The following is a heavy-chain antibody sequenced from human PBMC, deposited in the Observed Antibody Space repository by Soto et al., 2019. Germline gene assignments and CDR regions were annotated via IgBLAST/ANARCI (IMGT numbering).Heavy chain of an antibody. V-gene: IGHV3-9*01. Sequence: PVGSLRLSCAASGFTFDDYAMHWVRQAPGKGLEWVSGISWNSGSIGYADSVKGRFTISRDNAKNSLYLQMNSLRAEDTALYYCAKCGVEYSSRSLNYYYMDVWGKGTTVTVS. D-gene: IGHD6-13*01. CDR2: ISWNSGSI. CDR1: GFTFDDYA. CDR3: AKCGVEYSSRSLNYYYMDV. J-gene: IGHJ6*03.